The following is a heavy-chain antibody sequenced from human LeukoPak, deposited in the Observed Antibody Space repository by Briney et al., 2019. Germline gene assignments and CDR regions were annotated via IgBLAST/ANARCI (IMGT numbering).Heavy chain of an antibody. CDR1: GFNFGSYS. Sequence: GGSLRLSCAASGFNFGSYSMTWVRQAPGKGLEWVSVMSADSATTFYADSVKGRFTISRDNAKNTVFLQMSSLRAEDTALYYCARADYSSSSCDFDYWGQGTLVTVSS. D-gene: IGHD6-6*01. CDR2: MSADSATT. V-gene: IGHV3-23*01. J-gene: IGHJ4*02. CDR3: ARADYSSSSCDFDY.